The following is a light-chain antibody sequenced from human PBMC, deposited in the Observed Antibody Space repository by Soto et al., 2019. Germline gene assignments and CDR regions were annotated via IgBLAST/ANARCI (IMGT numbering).Light chain of an antibody. CDR2: EVS. CDR3: CSYAGSRHVV. CDR1: SSDVGSYNL. V-gene: IGLV2-23*02. J-gene: IGLJ2*01. Sequence: QSALTQPASVSGSPGQSITISCTGTSSDVGSYNLVSWYQQHPGKAPTLMIYEVSKRPSGVSNRFSGSKSGNTASLTISGLQAEDEADYYCCSYAGSRHVVFGGGTKLTVL.